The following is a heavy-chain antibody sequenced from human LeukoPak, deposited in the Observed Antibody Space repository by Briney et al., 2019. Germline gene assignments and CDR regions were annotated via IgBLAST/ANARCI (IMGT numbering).Heavy chain of an antibody. V-gene: IGHV3-74*01. CDR1: GFTFSSYW. CDR3: ARGGYSGYDYYYYYYYMDV. D-gene: IGHD5-12*01. J-gene: IGHJ6*03. Sequence: GGSLRLSCAASGFTFSSYWMHWVRQAPGKGLVWVSRINSDGSSTSYADSVKGRFTTSRDNAKNTLYLQMNSLRAEDTAVYYCARGGYSGYDYYYYYYYMDVWGKGTTVTVSS. CDR2: INSDGSST.